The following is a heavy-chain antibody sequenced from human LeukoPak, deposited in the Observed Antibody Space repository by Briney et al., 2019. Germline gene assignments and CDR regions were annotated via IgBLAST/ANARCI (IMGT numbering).Heavy chain of an antibody. V-gene: IGHV2-5*02. Sequence: VSGPTLVNPTQTLTLTCTFSGFSLSTSGLGVGWIRQPPGKALESLALIYWDDDKRYSPSLKSRLTITKDTSKNQVVLTMTNMDPVDTATYYCAHRPVVVAVLGYFDYWGQGTLVTVSS. CDR2: IYWDDDK. CDR1: GFSLSTSGLG. J-gene: IGHJ4*02. D-gene: IGHD2-21*02. CDR3: AHRPVVVAVLGYFDY.